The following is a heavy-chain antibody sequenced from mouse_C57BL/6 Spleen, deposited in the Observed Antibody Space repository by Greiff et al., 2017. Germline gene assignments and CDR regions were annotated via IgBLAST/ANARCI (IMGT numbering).Heavy chain of an antibody. CDR3: ARTVVARDWYFDV. D-gene: IGHD1-1*01. V-gene: IGHV5-15*01. Sequence: EVQGVESGGGLVQPGGSLKLSCAASGFTFSDYGMAWVRQAPRKGPGWVAFISNLAYSIYYADTVTGRFTIFRENAKNTLYLEMSSLRSEDTTMYYCARTVVARDWYFDVWGTGTTLTVSS. CDR2: ISNLAYSI. J-gene: IGHJ1*03. CDR1: GFTFSDYG.